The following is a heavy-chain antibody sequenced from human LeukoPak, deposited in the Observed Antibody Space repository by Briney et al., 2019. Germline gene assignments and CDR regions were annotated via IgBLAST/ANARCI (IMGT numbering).Heavy chain of an antibody. Sequence: SETLSLTCAVYGGSFSGYYWSWIRQPPGKGLEWIGEINHSGSTNYNPSLKSRVTISVDTSKNQFSLKLSSVTAADTAVYYCARRRDGYNYYYYYYYMDVWGKGTTVTISS. CDR2: INHSGST. CDR1: GGSFSGYY. CDR3: ARRRDGYNYYYYYYYMDV. J-gene: IGHJ6*03. V-gene: IGHV4-34*01. D-gene: IGHD5-24*01.